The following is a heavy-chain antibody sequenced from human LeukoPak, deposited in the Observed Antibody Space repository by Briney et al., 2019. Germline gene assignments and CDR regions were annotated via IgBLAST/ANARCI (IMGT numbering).Heavy chain of an antibody. J-gene: IGHJ3*02. D-gene: IGHD2-2*01. CDR1: GGSFSGYY. CDR3: ARGRNQKNRIVVPAATRGAFDI. V-gene: IGHV4-34*01. Sequence: SETLSLTCAVYGGSFSGYYWSWIRQPLGKGLEWIGEINHSGSTNYNPSLKSRVTISVDTSKNQFSLKLSSVTAADAAVYYCARGRNQKNRIVVPAATRGAFDIWGQGTMVTVSS. CDR2: INHSGST.